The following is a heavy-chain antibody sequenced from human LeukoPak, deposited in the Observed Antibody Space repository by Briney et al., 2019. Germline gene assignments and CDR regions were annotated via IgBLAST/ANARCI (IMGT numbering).Heavy chain of an antibody. V-gene: IGHV3-30-3*01. CDR1: GFTFSSYA. D-gene: IGHD3-3*01. Sequence: PGGSLRLSCAASGFTFSSYAMHWVRQAPGKRLEWVAVISYDGSNKYYADSVKGRFTISRDNSKNTLYLQMNSLRAEDTAVYYCAKTQYYYDFWSGYSPGWFDPWGQGTLVTVSS. CDR3: AKTQYYYDFWSGYSPGWFDP. CDR2: ISYDGSNK. J-gene: IGHJ5*02.